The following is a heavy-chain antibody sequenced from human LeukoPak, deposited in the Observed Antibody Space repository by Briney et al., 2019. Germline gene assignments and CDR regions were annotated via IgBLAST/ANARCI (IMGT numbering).Heavy chain of an antibody. J-gene: IGHJ5*02. CDR1: GYSFTSYW. D-gene: IGHD6-19*01. V-gene: IGHV5-51*01. CDR2: IYPWYSDT. Sequence: GSLKISCKGSGYSFTSYWIGWVRQMPGKGLEGMGIIYPWYSDTRYSPSFQGQVTISADKSISTAYLQWSSLKASDTASYYCSRQRSGWSFDTWGKGTRVTVPS. CDR3: SRQRSGWSFDT.